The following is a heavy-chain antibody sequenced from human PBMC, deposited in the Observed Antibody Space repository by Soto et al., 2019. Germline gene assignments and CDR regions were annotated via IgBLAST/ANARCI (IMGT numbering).Heavy chain of an antibody. Sequence: AGGSLRLSCAASGFTFSSYDMHWVRQATGKGLEWVSAIGTAGDTYYPGSVKGRFTISRENAKNSLYLQMNSLRAGDTAVYYCARDIRPSGWYSLDVSGPGTTVTVSS. J-gene: IGHJ6*02. CDR1: GFTFSSYD. CDR2: IGTAGDT. D-gene: IGHD6-19*01. CDR3: ARDIRPSGWYSLDV. V-gene: IGHV3-13*01.